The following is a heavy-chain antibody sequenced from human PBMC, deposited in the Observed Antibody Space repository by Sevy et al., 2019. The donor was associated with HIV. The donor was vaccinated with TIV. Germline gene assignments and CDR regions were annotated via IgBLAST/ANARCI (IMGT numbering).Heavy chain of an antibody. CDR2: IKQDGSEK. CDR3: ARESRRMKQWLDEDY. CDR1: GFTFSSYW. Sequence: GGSLRLSCAASGFTFSSYWMSWVRQAPGKGLEWVANIKQDGSEKYYVDSVKGRFTISRDNAKNSLYLQMNSLRAEDTAVYYCARESRRMKQWLDEDYWGQGTLVTVSS. J-gene: IGHJ4*02. D-gene: IGHD6-19*01. V-gene: IGHV3-7*01.